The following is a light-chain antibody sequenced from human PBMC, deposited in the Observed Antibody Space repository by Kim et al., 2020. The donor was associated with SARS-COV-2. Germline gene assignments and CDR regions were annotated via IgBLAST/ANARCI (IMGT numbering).Light chain of an antibody. Sequence: ASMGDRVTINCREGQDIINHIAWYHQKPGKVPKMLISAASALQSGVQARFSGSRSGTDFTRTISSLQPEDVATYYCKKDDNAPWKFGQGTKMDIK. J-gene: IGKJ1*01. CDR1: QDIINH. CDR3: KKDDNAPWK. V-gene: IGKV1-27*01. CDR2: AAS.